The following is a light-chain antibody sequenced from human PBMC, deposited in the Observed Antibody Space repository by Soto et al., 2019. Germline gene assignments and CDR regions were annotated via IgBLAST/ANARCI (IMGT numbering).Light chain of an antibody. CDR1: QTIDTN. J-gene: IGKJ1*01. CDR3: QQYNNRPPWT. CDR2: AAS. Sequence: EIVMTQYPGTLSVSPGERATLSCRCGQTIDTNLAWYQQKPGQAPRLLILAASTRATGIPARFSGSGSGTEFSLPITSLQSEDFALYYCQQYNNRPPWTFGQGTKL. V-gene: IGKV3-15*01.